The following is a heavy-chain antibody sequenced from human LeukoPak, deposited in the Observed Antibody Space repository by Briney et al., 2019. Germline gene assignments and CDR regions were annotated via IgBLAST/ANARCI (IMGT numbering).Heavy chain of an antibody. CDR1: GFTFSSYT. Sequence: GGSLRLSCAASGFTFSSYTMNWVRQAPGKGLEWVSSITSSSSYIYYADSVKGRFTISRDNAKNSLYLQMNSLRAEDTAVYYCARCSPGDSSNFYAVLQYWGQGTQVTVST. CDR2: ITSSSSYI. V-gene: IGHV3-21*04. D-gene: IGHD3-22*01. CDR3: ARCSPGDSSNFYAVLQY. J-gene: IGHJ4*02.